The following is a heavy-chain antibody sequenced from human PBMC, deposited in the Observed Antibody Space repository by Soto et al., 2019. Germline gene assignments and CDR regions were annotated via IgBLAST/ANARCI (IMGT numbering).Heavy chain of an antibody. J-gene: IGHJ5*02. Sequence: RRLSCASSGLTFSNVWMNWVRQAPGKGLEWVGRIKGKTDGGTTDYAAPVKGRFTISRDDSKSTVYLQMNSLKPEDTAVYFCATDRGNLWGQGTLVTVSS. CDR1: GLTFSNVW. CDR2: IKGKTDGGTT. CDR3: ATDRGNL. V-gene: IGHV3-15*01.